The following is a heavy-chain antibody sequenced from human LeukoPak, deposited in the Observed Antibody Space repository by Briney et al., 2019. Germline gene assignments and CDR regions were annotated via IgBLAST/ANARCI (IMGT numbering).Heavy chain of an antibody. CDR3: ARDQQYHRPAGWFDP. D-gene: IGHD1-14*01. V-gene: IGHV4-39*01. J-gene: IGHJ5*02. Sequence: SETLSLTCTVSGGSISSNSYYWGWIHQPPGKGLEWIGSISYSGRTYYNPSLESRVTISVDASKNQFSLELNSVTAADTAVYYCARDQQYHRPAGWFDPWGQGTLVTVSS. CDR2: ISYSGRT. CDR1: GGSISSNSYY.